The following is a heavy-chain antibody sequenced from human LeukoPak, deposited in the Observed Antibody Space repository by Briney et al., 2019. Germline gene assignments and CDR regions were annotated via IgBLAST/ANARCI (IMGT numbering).Heavy chain of an antibody. D-gene: IGHD6-13*01. CDR3: ARHYRTRASAGTDAFDI. CDR2: IYPGDSDT. CDR1: GYSFTSFW. J-gene: IGHJ3*02. Sequence: GESLKISCKGSGYSFTSFWIGWVRQMPGKGLEWMGIIYPGDSDTRYSPSFQGQVTISADKSISTAYLQWSSLKASDTAMYYCARHYRTRASAGTDAFDIWGQGTMVTVSS. V-gene: IGHV5-51*01.